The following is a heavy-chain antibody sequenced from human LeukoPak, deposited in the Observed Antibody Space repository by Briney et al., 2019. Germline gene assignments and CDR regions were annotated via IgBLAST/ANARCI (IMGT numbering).Heavy chain of an antibody. D-gene: IGHD2-15*01. CDR2: ISSSDDGT. CDR3: AKAPVTSCRGAFCYPLDS. Sequence: GGSLRLSCAASGFSLSSYAMSWVRQAPGKGLEWVSAISSSDDGTYHAGSVRGRFPISRDSSKKTLYLQMKNLRTEDAAIYYCAKAPVTSCRGAFCYPLDSWGQGTLVTVSS. V-gene: IGHV3-23*01. CDR1: GFSLSSYA. J-gene: IGHJ4*02.